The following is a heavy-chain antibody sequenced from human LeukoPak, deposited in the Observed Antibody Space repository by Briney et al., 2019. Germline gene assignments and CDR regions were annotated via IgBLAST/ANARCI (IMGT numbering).Heavy chain of an antibody. Sequence: PGGPLSLLCEASGFAFSKHAMPWLPNAPGGALQWVSTISDTGTTTFYTVCVRGSFTISTNISITSLYLQMDGLRADDTAVYDCARGGAYDYGVLAAWGQGTLVTVSS. V-gene: IGHV3-23*01. CDR2: ISDTGTTT. D-gene: IGHD4/OR15-4a*01. CDR3: ARGGAYDYGVLAA. J-gene: IGHJ5*02. CDR1: GFAFSKHA.